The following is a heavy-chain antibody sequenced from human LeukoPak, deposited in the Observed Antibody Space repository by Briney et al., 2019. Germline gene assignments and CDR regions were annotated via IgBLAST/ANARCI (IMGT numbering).Heavy chain of an antibody. D-gene: IGHD6-13*01. CDR2: IYHSGST. V-gene: IGHV4-39*07. J-gene: IGHJ4*02. CDR1: GGSISTSNYY. Sequence: SETLSLTCTVSGGSISTSNYYWGWIRQPPGKGLEWIGEIYHSGSTNYNPSLKSRVTISVDKSKNQFSLKLSSVTAADTAVYYCARGSWYRGFDYWGQGTLVTVSS. CDR3: ARGSWYRGFDY.